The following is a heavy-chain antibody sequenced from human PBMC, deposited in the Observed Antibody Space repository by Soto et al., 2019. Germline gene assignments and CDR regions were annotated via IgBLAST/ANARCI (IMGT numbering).Heavy chain of an antibody. J-gene: IGHJ5*02. CDR1: GGSISSYY. V-gene: IGHV4-59*01. D-gene: IGHD3-10*01. CDR3: ASSPYGLWFGELYKYSWFDP. Sequence: PSETLSLTCTVSGGSISSYYWSWIRQPPGKGLEWIGYIYYSGSTNYNPSLKSRVTISVDTSKNHFSLKLSSVTAADTAVYYCASSPYGLWFGELYKYSWFDPWGQGTLVTVS. CDR2: IYYSGST.